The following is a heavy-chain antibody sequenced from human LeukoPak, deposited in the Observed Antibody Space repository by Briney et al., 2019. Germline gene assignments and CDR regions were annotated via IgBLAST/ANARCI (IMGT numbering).Heavy chain of an antibody. CDR2: VSGSGGAT. CDR3: AKNGGGTYKYYMDV. V-gene: IGHV3-23*01. Sequence: GSLRLSCAASGFTFNNYAMSWVRQAPGMGLEWLSYVSGSGGATYYAASVKGRFTISRDNSKNTVYLQMGSLRAEDTAVYYCAKNGGGTYKYYMDVWGNGTTVTVSS. CDR1: GFTFNNYA. J-gene: IGHJ6*03. D-gene: IGHD1-1*01.